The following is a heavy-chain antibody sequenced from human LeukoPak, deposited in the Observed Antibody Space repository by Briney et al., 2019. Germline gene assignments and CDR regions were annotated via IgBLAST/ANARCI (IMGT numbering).Heavy chain of an antibody. Sequence: GGSLRLSCAASGFTFSTYDMNWVRQAPGKGLEWVSYISSSSSSIYYADSVKGRFTISRDNAENSLYLQMNSLRAEDTAVYYCASLEWGPDYWGQGTLVTVSS. D-gene: IGHD1-26*01. CDR2: ISSSSSSI. J-gene: IGHJ4*02. CDR1: GFTFSTYD. CDR3: ASLEWGPDY. V-gene: IGHV3-48*04.